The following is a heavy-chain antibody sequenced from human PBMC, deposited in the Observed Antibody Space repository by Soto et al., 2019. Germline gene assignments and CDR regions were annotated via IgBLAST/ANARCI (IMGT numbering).Heavy chain of an antibody. CDR3: ARIGGYNGNLDY. CDR1: GVSISSYF. Sequence: SETLSLTCSVSGVSISSYFWSWIRQAPGGGLEWIGYTYHRGSTNYSPSIKSRVAISLDTSENQFYLKVNSVTAADTAVYHCARIGGYNGNLDYWGQGT. V-gene: IGHV4-59*01. CDR2: TYHRGST. J-gene: IGHJ4*02. D-gene: IGHD1-20*01.